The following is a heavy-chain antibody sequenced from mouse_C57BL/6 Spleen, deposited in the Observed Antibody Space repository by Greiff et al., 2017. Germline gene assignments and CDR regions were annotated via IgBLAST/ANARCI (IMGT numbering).Heavy chain of an antibody. D-gene: IGHD2-3*01. CDR2: INPSTGGT. CDR1: GYSFTGYY. CDR3: ARAGDGYSLYAMDY. V-gene: IGHV1-42*01. J-gene: IGHJ4*01. Sequence: VQLQQSGPELVKPGASVKISCKASGYSFTGYYMNWVKQSPEKSLEWIGEINPSTGGTTYNQKFKAKATLTVDKSSSTAYMQLKSLTSEDSAVYYCARAGDGYSLYAMDYWGQGTSVTVSS.